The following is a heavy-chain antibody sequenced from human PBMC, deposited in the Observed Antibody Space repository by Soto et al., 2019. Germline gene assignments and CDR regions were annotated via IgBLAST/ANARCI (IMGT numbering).Heavy chain of an antibody. CDR2: ISVSDAFI. J-gene: IGHJ4*02. D-gene: IGHD1-20*01. Sequence: GGSLRLSCAASGFNVGAFAVNWVRQAPGKGLEWVSGISVSDAFIYYADSVRVRFSISIDASENILYLQMNSLRVDDTALYYCTRETVAVITGLDXWGPVTLVTVSX. CDR3: TRETVAVITGLDX. V-gene: IGHV3-23*01. CDR1: GFNVGAFA.